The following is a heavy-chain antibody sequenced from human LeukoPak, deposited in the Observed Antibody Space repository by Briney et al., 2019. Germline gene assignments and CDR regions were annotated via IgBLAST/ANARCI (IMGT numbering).Heavy chain of an antibody. Sequence: SVKVSCTASGGTFSSYAISWVRQAPGQGLEWMGGIIPIFGTANYAQKFQGRVTITADESTSTAYMELSSLRSEDTAVYYCARDRAYCGGDCYGDDAFDIWGQGTMVTASS. CDR2: IIPIFGTA. CDR3: ARDRAYCGGDCYGDDAFDI. CDR1: GGTFSSYA. V-gene: IGHV1-69*13. J-gene: IGHJ3*02. D-gene: IGHD2-21*02.